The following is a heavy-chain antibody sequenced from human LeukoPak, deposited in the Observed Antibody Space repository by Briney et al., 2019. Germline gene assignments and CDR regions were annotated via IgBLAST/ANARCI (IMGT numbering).Heavy chain of an antibody. D-gene: IGHD4-17*01. CDR2: LYHPDST. V-gene: IGHV4-38-2*01. CDR1: GYPINNAYY. J-gene: IGHJ6*03. CDR3: ARQYGSYFYYYLDL. Sequence: SETLSLTCGVSGYPINNAYYWVWIRQPPGKGLGWIGSLYHPDSTYYNPSLKSRVTMSVDTSRNQFSLRLSFVTAADTAVYYCARQYGSYFYYYLDLWGTGTTVTVSS.